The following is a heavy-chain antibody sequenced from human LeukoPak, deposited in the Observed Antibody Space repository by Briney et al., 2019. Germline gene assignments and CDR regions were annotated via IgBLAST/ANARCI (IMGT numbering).Heavy chain of an antibody. J-gene: IGHJ1*01. Sequence: GGSLRLSCSASGFSFSDYDMSWVRQAPGKGLEWVSAISGRSSHIYYGESVKGRFTISRGNAKNSLYLQMDSLGVEDTAVYYCGRAFPPLRTSSAGDLWGQGTLVIVSS. CDR3: GRAFPPLRTSSAGDL. V-gene: IGHV3-21*01. CDR1: GFSFSDYD. D-gene: IGHD3-16*01. CDR2: ISGRSSHI.